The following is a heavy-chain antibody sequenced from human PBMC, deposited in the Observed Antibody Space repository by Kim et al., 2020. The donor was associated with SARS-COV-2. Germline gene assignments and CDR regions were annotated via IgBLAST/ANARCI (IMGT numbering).Heavy chain of an antibody. CDR2: IIPIFGTA. CDR1: GGTFSSYA. CDR3: ARGLYGSGSYYMRNYYYGMDV. D-gene: IGHD3-10*01. Sequence: SVKVSCKASGGTFSSYAISWVRQAPGQGLEWMGGIIPIFGTANYAQKFQGRVTITADESTSTAYMELSSLRSEDTAVYYCARGLYGSGSYYMRNYYYGMDVWGQGTTVTVSS. J-gene: IGHJ6*02. V-gene: IGHV1-69*13.